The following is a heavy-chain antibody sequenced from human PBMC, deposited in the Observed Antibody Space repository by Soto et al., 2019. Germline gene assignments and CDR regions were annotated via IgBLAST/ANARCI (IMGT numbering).Heavy chain of an antibody. D-gene: IGHD1-26*01. CDR3: AREEGSGSARV. Sequence: QFQLVQSGAEVKKPVSSVKVSCKASGCTFSSYAISWVRQAPGQGLEWMGGIIPIFGTANYAQKFQGRVTSTAEEATSTAYIELSRLRSEDKAVYYCAREEGSGSARVWGPGALVTVSS. CDR1: GCTFSSYA. CDR2: IIPIFGTA. V-gene: IGHV1-69*12. J-gene: IGHJ4*02.